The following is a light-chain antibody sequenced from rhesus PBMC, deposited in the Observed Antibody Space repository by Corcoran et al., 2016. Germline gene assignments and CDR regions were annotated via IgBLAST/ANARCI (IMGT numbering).Light chain of an antibody. CDR2: RAS. V-gene: IGKV1-69*01. Sequence: DIQMTQAPSSLSASVGDRVTITCRASQGISNWLAWYQQKPGKAPKLLIYRASNLETGVPSRFSGSGSGTDFTMTISSLQPKDIATYYWQQHDNSRTFGQGTKVEIK. J-gene: IGKJ1*01. CDR3: QQHDNSRT. CDR1: QGISNW.